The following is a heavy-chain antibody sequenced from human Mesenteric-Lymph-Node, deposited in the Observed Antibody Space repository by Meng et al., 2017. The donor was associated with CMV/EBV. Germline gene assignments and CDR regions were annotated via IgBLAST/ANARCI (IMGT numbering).Heavy chain of an antibody. CDR1: GYTFTSYA. Sequence: KVYCKASGYTFTSYAVPWVRQAPGQGLEWMGWINTKTGAPTYAQCFTGRFVFSLDTSVTTAYLQITSLKAEDTAVYYCAREIDAFDMWGQGTMVTVSS. V-gene: IGHV7-4-1*02. J-gene: IGHJ3*02. CDR3: AREIDAFDM. CDR2: INTKTGAP.